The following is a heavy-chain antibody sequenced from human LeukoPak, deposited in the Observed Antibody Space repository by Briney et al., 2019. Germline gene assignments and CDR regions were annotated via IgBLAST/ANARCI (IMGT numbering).Heavy chain of an antibody. D-gene: IGHD6-13*01. CDR1: GYTFTGYY. J-gene: IGHJ4*02. V-gene: IGHV1-2*02. Sequence: ASVKVSCKASGYTFTGYYMHWVRQAPGQGLEWMGWINPNSGGTNYAQKFQGRVTMTRDTSISTAYMELSRLRSEDTAVYYCARDIAAAVGIDYWGQGTLVTVSS. CDR2: INPNSGGT. CDR3: ARDIAAAVGIDY.